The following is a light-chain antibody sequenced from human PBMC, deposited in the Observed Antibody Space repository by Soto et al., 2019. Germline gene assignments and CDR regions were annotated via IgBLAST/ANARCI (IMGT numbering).Light chain of an antibody. CDR1: SSDIGSY. Sequence: QSALTQPASVSGSPGQSITLSCTGISSDIGSYVSWYQQYPGKAPKLMIYDVSHRPSGVSNRFSGSKSGNTASLTISGLQAEDEADYYCSSYTSYTAVFGGGTQLTVL. V-gene: IGLV2-14*03. CDR3: SSYTSYTAV. J-gene: IGLJ7*01. CDR2: DVS.